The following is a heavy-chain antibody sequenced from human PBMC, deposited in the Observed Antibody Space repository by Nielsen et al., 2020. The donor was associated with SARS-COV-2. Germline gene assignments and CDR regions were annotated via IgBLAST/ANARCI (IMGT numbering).Heavy chain of an antibody. CDR3: ARGPLV. CDR2: ISGSGTYT. Sequence: WIRQPPGKGLEWVSYISGSGTYTNYADSVKGRFTISRDNARNSLYLQVSSLTAEDTAVYYCARGPLVWGQGTTVTVSS. J-gene: IGHJ6*02. V-gene: IGHV3-11*05.